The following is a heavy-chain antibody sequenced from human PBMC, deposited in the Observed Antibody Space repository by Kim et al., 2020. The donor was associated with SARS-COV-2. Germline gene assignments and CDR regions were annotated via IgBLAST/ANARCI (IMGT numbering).Heavy chain of an antibody. D-gene: IGHD3-10*01. CDR2: IYFSGTT. Sequence: SETLSLTCTVSGGSISRSTYYWGWIRQTPGKGLEWIGSIYFSGTTYSTPSLQNRATISVNTSRNQFPLRLSSVTAAATAVYYCGRHSPMVRGVVPGWFDPWGQGTLVTVST. CDR1: GGSISRSTYY. CDR3: GRHSPMVRGVVPGWFDP. V-gene: IGHV4-39*01. J-gene: IGHJ5*02.